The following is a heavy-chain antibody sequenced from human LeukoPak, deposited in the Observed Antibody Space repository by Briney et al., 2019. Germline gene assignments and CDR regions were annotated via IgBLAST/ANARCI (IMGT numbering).Heavy chain of an antibody. V-gene: IGHV3-23*01. Sequence: GGSLRLSCAASGFTFSSYGMSWVRQAPGKGLEWVSSISGSGNSTYYADSVKGRFTIFRDTSKNMLYLQMNSLRAEDTAVYYCAKDQTHFDYWGQGTLVTVSS. CDR2: ISGSGNST. CDR3: AKDQTHFDY. J-gene: IGHJ4*02. CDR1: GFTFSSYG.